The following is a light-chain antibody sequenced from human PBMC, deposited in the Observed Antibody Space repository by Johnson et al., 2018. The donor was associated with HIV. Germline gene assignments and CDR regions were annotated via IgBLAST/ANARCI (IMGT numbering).Light chain of an antibody. J-gene: IGLJ1*01. Sequence: QSVLTQPPSMSAAPGQRVAISCSGSSSNIENNYVSWYQQFPGTAPKLLIYDNNKRPSGIPDRFSGSKSGTSATLAITGLQPGDEADYYCGTWDSSLSAVVFGTGTKVTVL. CDR1: SSNIENNY. V-gene: IGLV1-51*01. CDR3: GTWDSSLSAVV. CDR2: DNN.